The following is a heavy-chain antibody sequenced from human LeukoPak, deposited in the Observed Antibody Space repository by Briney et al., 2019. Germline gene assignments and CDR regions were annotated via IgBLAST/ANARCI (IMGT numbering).Heavy chain of an antibody. J-gene: IGHJ4*02. D-gene: IGHD6-19*01. CDR3: ARGHWLDSFDY. CDR1: GFTFSSYW. CDR2: IKQDGSEK. V-gene: IGHV3-7*01. Sequence: PGGSLRLSCAASGFTFSSYWMSWVRQAPGKGLEWVANIKQDGSEKYYVDSVKGRFTISRDNANNSLYLQMNSLRAEDTAVYYCARGHWLDSFDYWGQGTLVTVSS.